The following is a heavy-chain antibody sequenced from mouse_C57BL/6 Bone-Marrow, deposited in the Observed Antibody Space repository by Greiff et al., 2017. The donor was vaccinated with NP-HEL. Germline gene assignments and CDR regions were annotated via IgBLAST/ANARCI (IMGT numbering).Heavy chain of an antibody. J-gene: IGHJ1*03. V-gene: IGHV8-8*01. Sequence: QVTLKVCGPGILQPSQTLSLTCSFSGFSLSTFGMGVGWIRQPSGKGLEWLAHIWWDDDKYYNPALKSRLTISKDTSKNQVFLKIANVDTADTATYYCARIDPYYYGSSYDFDVWGTGTTVTVSS. CDR2: IWWDDDK. CDR1: GFSLSTFGMG. CDR3: ARIDPYYYGSSYDFDV. D-gene: IGHD1-1*01.